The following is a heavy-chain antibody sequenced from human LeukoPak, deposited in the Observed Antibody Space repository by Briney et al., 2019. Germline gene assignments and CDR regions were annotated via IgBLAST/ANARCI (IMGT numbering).Heavy chain of an antibody. V-gene: IGHV3-74*01. CDR1: GLTFRSYW. CDR3: ARGRYYFEY. J-gene: IGHJ4*02. CDR2: IDSDGSST. D-gene: IGHD3-9*01. Sequence: PGGSLRLSCAASGLTFRSYWMHWVRQAPGKGLVWVSRIDSDGSSTNYADSVKGRFTISRDNAKNTLYLQMNSLRAEDTAVYYCARGRYYFEYWGQGTLVTVSS.